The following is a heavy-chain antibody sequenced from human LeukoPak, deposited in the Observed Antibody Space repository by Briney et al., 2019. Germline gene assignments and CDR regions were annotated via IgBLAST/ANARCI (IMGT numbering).Heavy chain of an antibody. D-gene: IGHD2-2*01. J-gene: IGHJ6*02. CDR1: GFTFSSYG. CDR3: ARVRAGYCTSTSCYTGMDV. V-gene: IGHV3-30*03. CDR2: ISYDGSNE. Sequence: GGSLRLSCAASGFTFSSYGMLWVRQAPGKGLEWVALISYDGSNEYYADSVRGRFTISRDNSKFTLYMQMNSLRAEDTAVYYCARVRAGYCTSTSCYTGMDVWGQGTTVTVSS.